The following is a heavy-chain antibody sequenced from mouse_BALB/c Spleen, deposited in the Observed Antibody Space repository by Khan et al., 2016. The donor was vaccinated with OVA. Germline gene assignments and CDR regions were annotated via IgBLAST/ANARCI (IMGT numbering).Heavy chain of an antibody. CDR3: ANEWASNRNDGWFAY. J-gene: IGHJ3*01. CDR2: INPSSGYT. D-gene: IGHD2-14*01. V-gene: IGHV1-4*01. CDR1: GYTFTTYT. Sequence: QVQLKQSGAELARPGASVKLSCKASGYTFTTYTMHWVKQRPGQGLEWIGYINPSSGYTNYNQKFKGKATLTADKSSSTAYMQLSSLTSADSAVYYCANEWASNRNDGWFAYWGQGTLVTVSA.